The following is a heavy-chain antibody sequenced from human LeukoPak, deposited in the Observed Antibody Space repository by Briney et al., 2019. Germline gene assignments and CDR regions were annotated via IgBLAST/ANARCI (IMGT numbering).Heavy chain of an antibody. V-gene: IGHV3-48*03. D-gene: IGHD3-10*02. Sequence: GGSLRLSCAASGITFRSYEMNWVRQAPGKGLEWLSYMSGSGSIISYADSVKGRFTISRDNAKNSLYLQMNSLRAEDTAVYYCAELGITMIGGVWGKGTTVTISS. CDR1: GITFRSYE. CDR3: AELGITMIGGV. J-gene: IGHJ6*04. CDR2: MSGSGSII.